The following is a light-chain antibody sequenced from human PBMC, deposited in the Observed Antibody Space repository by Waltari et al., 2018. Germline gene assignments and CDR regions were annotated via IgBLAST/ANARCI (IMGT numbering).Light chain of an antibody. CDR3: QQYNEWLT. V-gene: IGKV3-15*01. J-gene: IGKJ4*01. CDR2: DAA. CDR1: QSVSGN. Sequence: EIVMTQSPATLSVSPGERVTLSCRASQSVSGNLAWYQQKPGQAPRLLIYDAATRATGIPARCSGSGSGTEFTLTISSMQSEDFALYFWQQYNEWLTFGGGTRVEIK.